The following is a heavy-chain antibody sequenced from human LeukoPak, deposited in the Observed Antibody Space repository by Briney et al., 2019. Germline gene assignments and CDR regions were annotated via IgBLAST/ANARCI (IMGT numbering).Heavy chain of an antibody. Sequence: ASVKVSCKASGYTFTGYYMHWVPQAPGQGLEWMGWINPNSGGTNYAQKFQGRVTMTRDTSITTAYMELSRLSSDDTAVYYCARHPGKVTNDWYFDLWGRGTLVTVSS. J-gene: IGHJ2*01. CDR3: ARHPGKVTNDWYFDL. CDR1: GYTFTGYY. CDR2: INPNSGGT. D-gene: IGHD4-23*01. V-gene: IGHV1-2*02.